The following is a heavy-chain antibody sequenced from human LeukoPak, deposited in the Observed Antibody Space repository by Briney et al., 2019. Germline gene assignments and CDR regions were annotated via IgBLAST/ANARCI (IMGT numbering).Heavy chain of an antibody. V-gene: IGHV3-48*03. CDR1: GFTFSSFE. J-gene: IGHJ4*02. CDR2: ISSSGRTI. Sequence: GGSLRLSCAASGFTFSSFEMNWVRQAPGKGLEWLSSISSSGRTIYYADSVKGRLTISRDNARNSLYLQVNSLRAEDTAVYYCARDGPGYSFDYWGQGTLVTVSS. CDR3: ARDGPGYSFDY. D-gene: IGHD5-18*01.